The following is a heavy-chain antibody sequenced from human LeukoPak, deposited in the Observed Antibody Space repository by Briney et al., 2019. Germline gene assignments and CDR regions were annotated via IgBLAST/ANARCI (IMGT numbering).Heavy chain of an antibody. CDR3: AKSAHYCSCTSCYSYYYGMDV. V-gene: IGHV3-9*01. D-gene: IGHD2-2*01. CDR2: ISWNSGSI. CDR1: GFTFDDYA. J-gene: IGHJ6*02. Sequence: GGSLRLSCAASGFTFDDYAMHWVRQAPGKGLEWVSGISWNSGSIGYADSVKGRFTISRDNAKNSLYLQMNSLRAEDTALYYCAKSAHYCSCTSCYSYYYGMDVWGQGTTVTVSS.